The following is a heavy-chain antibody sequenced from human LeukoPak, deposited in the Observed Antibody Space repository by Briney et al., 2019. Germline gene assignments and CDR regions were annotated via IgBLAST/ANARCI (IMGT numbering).Heavy chain of an antibody. CDR3: ARGFYYDSSWGAFDV. V-gene: IGHV4-39*07. J-gene: IGHJ3*01. CDR1: GGSISSSSYY. Sequence: PSETLSLTCTVSGGSISSSSYYWGWIRQPPGKGLEWIGSIYYSGSTYYNPSLKSRVTISVDTSKNQFSLKLSSVPAADTAVYYCARGFYYDSSWGAFDVWGQGTMVTVSS. CDR2: IYYSGST. D-gene: IGHD3-22*01.